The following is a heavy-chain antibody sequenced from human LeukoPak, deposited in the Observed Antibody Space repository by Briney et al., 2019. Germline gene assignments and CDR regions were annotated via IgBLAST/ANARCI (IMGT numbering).Heavy chain of an antibody. CDR1: GYTFTAYY. D-gene: IGHD3-22*01. V-gene: IGHV1-46*01. CDR2: INPSGGST. CDR3: ARYSYPTRGIVVVPALDY. Sequence: ASVKVSCKASGYTFTAYYIHWVRQAPGQGLEWMGIINPSGGSTSYAQKFQGRVTMTRDTSTSTVYMELSSLRSEDTAVYYCARYSYPTRGIVVVPALDYWGQGTLVTVSS. J-gene: IGHJ4*02.